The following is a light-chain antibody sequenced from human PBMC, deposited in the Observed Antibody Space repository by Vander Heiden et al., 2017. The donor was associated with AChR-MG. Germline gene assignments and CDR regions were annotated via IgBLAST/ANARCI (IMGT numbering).Light chain of an antibody. CDR1: DSYVGGYNA. Sequence: QSPLTQPASVSGSPGQSITISCTGTDSYVGGYNAVHWYPQPPGKAPKLMIYDVNYRPAGVSNRFSGSKSGNTAARTIAGLQAEDEADYYCNADTSSSTVLFGGGTKLTVL. CDR2: DVN. V-gene: IGLV2-14*03. J-gene: IGLJ2*01. CDR3: NADTSSSTVL.